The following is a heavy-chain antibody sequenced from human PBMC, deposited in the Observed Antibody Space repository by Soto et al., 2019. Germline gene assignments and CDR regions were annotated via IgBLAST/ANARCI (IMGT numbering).Heavy chain of an antibody. D-gene: IGHD1-26*01. CDR3: ARARAGSFAFDI. CDR1: GYTFSNYG. Sequence: QVQLVQSGAEVKKPGASVKVPCKPSGYTFSNYGINWVRQAPGQGLEWMGWISPHNGNTNSAQRLQGRVTMTTDTSMNTAYLELRSLSFDDTAVYYCARARAGSFAFDIWGQGTLVTVSS. V-gene: IGHV1-18*01. CDR2: ISPHNGNT. J-gene: IGHJ3*02.